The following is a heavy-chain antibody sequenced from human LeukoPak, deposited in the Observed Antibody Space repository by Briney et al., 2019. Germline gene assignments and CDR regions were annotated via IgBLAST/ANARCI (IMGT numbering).Heavy chain of an antibody. D-gene: IGHD6-6*01. CDR2: INHSGST. V-gene: IGHV4-34*01. CDR3: AREGEAARSAYYYYYMDV. J-gene: IGHJ6*03. Sequence: SETLSLTCAVYGGSFSGYYWSWIRQPPGKGLEWIGEINHSGSTNYNPSLKSRVTISVDTSKNQFSLKLSPVTAADTAVYYCAREGEAARSAYYYYYMDVWGKGTTVTVSS. CDR1: GGSFSGYY.